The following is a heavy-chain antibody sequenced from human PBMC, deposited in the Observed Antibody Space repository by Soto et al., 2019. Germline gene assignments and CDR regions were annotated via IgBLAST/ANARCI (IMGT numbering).Heavy chain of an antibody. CDR2: INTAGSTK. Sequence: PGGSLRLSCAASGFTFSNFEMHWFRQAPGKGLEWVSYINTAGSTKYYAESVKGRFTISRDNARNSLFLQMNSLRAEDTAVYYCARAECSSPDCLTAYYSYGLDVWGQGSTVTVSS. J-gene: IGHJ6*02. CDR1: GFTFSNFE. CDR3: ARAECSSPDCLTAYYSYGLDV. D-gene: IGHD3-9*01. V-gene: IGHV3-48*03.